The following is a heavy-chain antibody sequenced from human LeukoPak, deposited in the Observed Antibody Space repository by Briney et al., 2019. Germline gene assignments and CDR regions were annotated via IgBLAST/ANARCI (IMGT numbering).Heavy chain of an antibody. D-gene: IGHD3-3*01. CDR1: GFTFSSYA. V-gene: IGHV3-7*01. J-gene: IGHJ3*02. CDR2: IKQDGSEK. Sequence: GGTLRLSCAASGFTFSSYAMSWVRQAPGKGLEWVANIKQDGSEKYYVDSVEGRFTISRDNAKNSLYLQMNSLRAGDTAVYYCARDIFLSAGAFDIWGQGTRVTVSS. CDR3: ARDIFLSAGAFDI.